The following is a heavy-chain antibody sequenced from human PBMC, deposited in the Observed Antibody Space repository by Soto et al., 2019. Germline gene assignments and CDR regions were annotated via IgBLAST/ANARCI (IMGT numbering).Heavy chain of an antibody. V-gene: IGHV1-18*04. CDR1: GYTFTSYG. CDR2: ISAYNGNT. D-gene: IGHD5-12*01. CDR3: ARDIVATDYYYYGMDV. J-gene: IGHJ6*02. Sequence: ASVKVSCKASGYTFTSYGISWVRQAPGQGLEWMGWISAYNGNTNYAQKLQGRVTMTTDTSTSTAYMELRSLRSDDTAAYYCARDIVATDYYYYGMDVWGQGTTVTVSS.